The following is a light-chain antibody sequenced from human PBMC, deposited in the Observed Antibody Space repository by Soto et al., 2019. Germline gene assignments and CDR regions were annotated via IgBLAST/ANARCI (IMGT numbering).Light chain of an antibody. CDR2: AAS. V-gene: IGKV1-8*01. CDR3: PQYYSYSLT. CDR1: QGISSY. Sequence: AIRMTQSPSSLSASTGDRVTITCRASQGISSYLAWYQQKPGKAPKLLIYAASTLQSGVPSRFSGSGSGTDFTLTISCLQSEDFATYYCPQYYSYSLTFGGRIKVDIK. J-gene: IGKJ4*01.